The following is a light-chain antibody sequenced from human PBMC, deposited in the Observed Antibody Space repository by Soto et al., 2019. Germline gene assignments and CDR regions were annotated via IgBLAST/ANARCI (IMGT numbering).Light chain of an antibody. Sequence: DVVVTQSPLSLPVTLGQAASISCRSSQSLVHSDGNTYLSWFHQRTGQSPRRLIYKVSNRDSGVPDRFSGIGSGTDFTLKISRVEAADVGVYYCMQGSHWPPITFGHGTRLEIK. CDR3: MQGSHWPPIT. V-gene: IGKV2-30*02. CDR2: KVS. CDR1: QSLVHSDGNTY. J-gene: IGKJ5*01.